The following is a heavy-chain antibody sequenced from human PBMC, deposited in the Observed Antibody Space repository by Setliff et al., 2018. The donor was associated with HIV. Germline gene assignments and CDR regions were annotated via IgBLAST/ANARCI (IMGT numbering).Heavy chain of an antibody. CDR3: AYSGRKLRGPYLDC. CDR1: GLSLSTSGVG. D-gene: IGHD3-10*01. Sequence: SGPTLVNPTQTLTLTCTFSGLSLSTSGVGVGWIRQSPGKALEWLAFIYWNNNKHYSTSLKSRLTVTKDTSKNRVVFTMTNMDPVDTATYYCAYSGRKLRGPYLDCWGQGTPVTVSS. J-gene: IGHJ4*02. V-gene: IGHV2-5*01. CDR2: IYWNNNK.